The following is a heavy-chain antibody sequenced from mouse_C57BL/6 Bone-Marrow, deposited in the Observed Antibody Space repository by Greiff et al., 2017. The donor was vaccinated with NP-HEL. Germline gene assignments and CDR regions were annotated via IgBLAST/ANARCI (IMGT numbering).Heavy chain of an antibody. Sequence: VQLKESGPELVKPGASVKISCKASGYSFTGYYMNWVKQSPEKSLEWIGEINPSTGGTTYNQKFKAKATLTVDKSSSTAYMQLKSLTSEDSAVYYCARTTYSWGQGTTLTVSS. V-gene: IGHV1-42*01. CDR3: ARTTYS. J-gene: IGHJ2*01. D-gene: IGHD4-1*02. CDR2: INPSTGGT. CDR1: GYSFTGYY.